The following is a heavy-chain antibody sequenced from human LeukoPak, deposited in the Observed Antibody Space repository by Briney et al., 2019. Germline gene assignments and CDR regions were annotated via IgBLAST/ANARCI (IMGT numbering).Heavy chain of an antibody. CDR2: INHSGST. Sequence: SETLSLTCTVSGGSISSYYWSWIRQPPGKGLEWIGEINHSGSTNYNPSLKSRVTISVDTSKNQFSLKLSSVTAADTAVYYCASARSLLWFGELSFDYWGQGTLVTVSS. CDR1: GGSISSYY. J-gene: IGHJ4*02. V-gene: IGHV4-34*01. CDR3: ASARSLLWFGELSFDY. D-gene: IGHD3-10*01.